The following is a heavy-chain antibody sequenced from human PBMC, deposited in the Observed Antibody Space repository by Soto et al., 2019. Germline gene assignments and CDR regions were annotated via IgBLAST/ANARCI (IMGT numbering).Heavy chain of an antibody. CDR3: ARGPLGAFDI. CDR1: EFSFSGSY. Sequence: QVQLVESGGGLVKPGGSLRLSCAASEFSFSGSYMSGIRQAPGKGLGWVSYIRSGGSKEYYAASVRGRFAISRDDAKNSLYLQLNSLRADDTAVYYCARGPLGAFDIWGQGTMVTVSS. V-gene: IGHV3-11*01. CDR2: IRSGGSKE. J-gene: IGHJ3*02.